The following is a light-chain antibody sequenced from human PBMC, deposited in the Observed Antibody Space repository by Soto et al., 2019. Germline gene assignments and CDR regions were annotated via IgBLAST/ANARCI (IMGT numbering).Light chain of an antibody. CDR2: GAS. CDR3: QQYAKSPFT. Sequence: EFVLTQSPDTLSVSPGDRATLSCRASQSVGRDYLAWYQQKPGQAPRLLIHGASNRATGIPDRFSGSGSGTDFTLSISRLELEDFAVYYCQQYAKSPFTFGQGTSLEIK. CDR1: QSVGRDY. J-gene: IGKJ5*01. V-gene: IGKV3-20*01.